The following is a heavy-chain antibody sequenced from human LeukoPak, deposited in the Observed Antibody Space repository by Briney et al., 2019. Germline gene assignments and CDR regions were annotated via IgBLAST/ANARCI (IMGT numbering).Heavy chain of an antibody. Sequence: PGGSLRLSCAASGFIFSDYSMNWVRQPPGNGLEWVSYISSSSSTIHYAQSVKGQFTISRDNAKNSVYLQMNSLRAEDTAVYYCAREYCSGRTCYGFDYWGQGTLVTVSS. V-gene: IGHV3-48*01. CDR1: GFIFSDYS. D-gene: IGHD2-15*01. CDR3: AREYCSGRTCYGFDY. J-gene: IGHJ4*02. CDR2: ISSSSSTI.